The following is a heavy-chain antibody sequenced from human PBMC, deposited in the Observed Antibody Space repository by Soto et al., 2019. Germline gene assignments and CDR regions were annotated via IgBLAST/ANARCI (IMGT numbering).Heavy chain of an antibody. CDR1: GYTFTGYY. D-gene: IGHD1-7*01. CDR3: ARCVTGTTNDYYYYGMDV. Sequence: ASVKVSCKASGYTFTGYYMHWVRQAPGQGLEWMGWINPNSGGTNYAQKFQGWVTMTRDTSISTAYMELSRLRSDDTAAYYCARCVTGTTNDYYYYGMDVWGQGTTVTVSS. V-gene: IGHV1-2*04. J-gene: IGHJ6*02. CDR2: INPNSGGT.